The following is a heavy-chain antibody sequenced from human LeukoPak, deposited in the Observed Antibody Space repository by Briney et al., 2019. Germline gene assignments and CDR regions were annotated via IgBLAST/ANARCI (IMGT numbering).Heavy chain of an antibody. Sequence: GGSLRLSCAASGFTFISSWMTWVRQAPGKGLEWVGRTRSTPDGGATDYAAPVKGRFTISRDDSKNTLYLQMSSLRTEDTAVYYCATDLHFGYRTATSCANYWGQGTLVTVSS. CDR3: ATDLHFGYRTATSCANY. V-gene: IGHV3-15*01. CDR1: GFTFISSW. CDR2: TRSTPDGGAT. D-gene: IGHD2-2*03. J-gene: IGHJ4*02.